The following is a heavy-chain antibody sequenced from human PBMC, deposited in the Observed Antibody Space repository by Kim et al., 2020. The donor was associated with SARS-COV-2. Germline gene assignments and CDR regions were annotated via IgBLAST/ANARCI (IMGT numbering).Heavy chain of an antibody. V-gene: IGHV4-59*01. CDR3: ARGIEGYSSSWYIDY. Sequence: SETLSLTCTVSGGSISSYYWSWIRQPPGKGLEWIGYIYYSGSTNYNPSLKSRVTISVDTSKNQFSLKLSSVTAADTAVYYCARGIEGYSSSWYIDYWGQGTLVTVSS. D-gene: IGHD6-13*01. CDR1: GGSISSYY. J-gene: IGHJ4*02. CDR2: IYYSGST.